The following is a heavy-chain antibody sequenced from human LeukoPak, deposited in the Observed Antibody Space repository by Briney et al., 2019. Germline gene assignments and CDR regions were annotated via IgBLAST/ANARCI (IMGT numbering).Heavy chain of an antibody. J-gene: IGHJ4*02. D-gene: IGHD6-13*01. CDR3: ARDGSSWYGDCDY. CDR2: ISSSSSTI. Sequence: PGGSLRLSCAASGFTFSSYSMNWVRQAPGKGLEWVSYISSSSSTIYYADSVKGRFTISRDNAKNSLYLQMNSLRAEDTAVYYCARDGSSWYGDCDYWGQGTLVTVSS. V-gene: IGHV3-48*04. CDR1: GFTFSSYS.